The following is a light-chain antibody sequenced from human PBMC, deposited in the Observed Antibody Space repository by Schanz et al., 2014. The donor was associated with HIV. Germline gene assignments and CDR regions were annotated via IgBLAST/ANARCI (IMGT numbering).Light chain of an antibody. Sequence: DIVMTQSPVTLSVSPGESATLSCRASQSVGTNFAWYQQKRGQVPRLLIYSASRRANGIPDRFSGSGSGTDFTLTISRLEPEDFAVYYCQHYGSSFGPGTKVDIK. CDR3: QHYGSS. J-gene: IGKJ3*01. CDR1: QSVGTN. V-gene: IGKV3-20*01. CDR2: SAS.